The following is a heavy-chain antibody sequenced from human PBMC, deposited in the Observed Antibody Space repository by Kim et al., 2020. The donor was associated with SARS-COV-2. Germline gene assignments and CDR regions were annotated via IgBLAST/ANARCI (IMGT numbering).Heavy chain of an antibody. J-gene: IGHJ3*02. CDR3: ARQVVTGWFNFDM. CDR2: ISHSGDT. V-gene: IGHV4-38-2*01. Sequence: SETLSLTCSVSGSPFGYAYYWGWIRQPPGRGLEWIGSISHSGDTFYKTSVQSRITISVDTSKNQFSLNLSSVTVADTALYFCARQVVTGWFNFDMWGQGRMVTVSS. D-gene: IGHD6-19*01. CDR1: GSPFGYAYY.